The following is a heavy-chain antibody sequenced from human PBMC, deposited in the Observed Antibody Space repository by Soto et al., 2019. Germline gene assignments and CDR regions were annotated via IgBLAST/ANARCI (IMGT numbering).Heavy chain of an antibody. J-gene: IGHJ4*02. CDR1: GFTFSSYA. Sequence: EVQLLESGGGLVQPGGSLRLSCAASGFTFSSYAMSWVRQAPGKGLEWVSAISGSGGSTYYADSVKGRFTISRDNSKNTLYLQMNSLRAEDTAVYYCAKGLYYDFWSGSNFDCWGQGTLVTVSS. CDR2: ISGSGGST. CDR3: AKGLYYDFWSGSNFDC. D-gene: IGHD3-3*01. V-gene: IGHV3-23*01.